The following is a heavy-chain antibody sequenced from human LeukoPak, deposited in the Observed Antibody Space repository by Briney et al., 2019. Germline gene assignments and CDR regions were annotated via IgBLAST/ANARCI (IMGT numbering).Heavy chain of an antibody. J-gene: IGHJ4*02. V-gene: IGHV4-59*01. D-gene: IGHD3-22*01. Sequence: SETLSLTCTVSGGSISSYYWSWIRQPPGEGLEWIGYIYYSGSTNYNPSLKSRVTISVDTSKNQFSLKLSSVTAADTAVYYCASFSSGHYYWGQGTLVTVSS. CDR1: GGSISSYY. CDR3: ASFSSGHYY. CDR2: IYYSGST.